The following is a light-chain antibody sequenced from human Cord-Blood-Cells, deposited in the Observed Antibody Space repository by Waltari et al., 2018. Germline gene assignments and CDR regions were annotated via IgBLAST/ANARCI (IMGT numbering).Light chain of an antibody. V-gene: IGKV3-20*01. CDR3: QQYGSSPRT. CDR2: GAS. Sequence: LTQSPGTLSLSPGERATLSCRASQSVSSSYLAWYQQKPGQAPRLLIYGASSRATGIPDRFSGSVSGTDFTLTISRLEPEDFAVYYCQQYGSSPRTFGQGTKVEIK. CDR1: QSVSSSY. J-gene: IGKJ1*01.